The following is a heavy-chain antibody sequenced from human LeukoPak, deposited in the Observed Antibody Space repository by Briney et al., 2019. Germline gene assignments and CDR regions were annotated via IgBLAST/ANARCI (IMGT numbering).Heavy chain of an antibody. D-gene: IGHD1-14*01. V-gene: IGHV4-4*09. CDR1: GGSISSQY. J-gene: IGHJ4*02. CDR2: IDPTGLT. CDR3: ARQTPYHGNHYFDY. Sequence: TSETLSLTCTVSGGSISSQYWSWIRQSPGKALEWIGYIDPTGLTSYNPSLNSRVTISEDTSKNQFSLKVRSVTTSDTAVYFCARQTPYHGNHYFDYWGQGTLVTVSS.